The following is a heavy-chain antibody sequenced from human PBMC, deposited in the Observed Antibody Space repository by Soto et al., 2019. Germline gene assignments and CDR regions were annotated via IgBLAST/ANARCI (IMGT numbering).Heavy chain of an antibody. J-gene: IGHJ3*01. Sequence: SLTCVVSGASISTSNWWSWVRQSPGKGLEWIGEIYHTGSTSYSPSLKSRVTMSIDKSKNQFSLRLTAVTAADTAIYYCARGPRSGSYSVDGFDVWGQGTVVTVSS. CDR2: IYHTGST. CDR3: ARGPRSGSYSVDGFDV. D-gene: IGHD1-26*01. V-gene: IGHV4-4*02. CDR1: GASISTSNW.